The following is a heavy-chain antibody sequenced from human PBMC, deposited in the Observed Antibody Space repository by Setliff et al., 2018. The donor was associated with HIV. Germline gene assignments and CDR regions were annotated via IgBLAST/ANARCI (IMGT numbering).Heavy chain of an antibody. J-gene: IGHJ5*02. V-gene: IGHV4-4*07. CDR2: VLTSGST. Sequence: SETLSLTCTVSGGSMSSYYWSWIRQPAGEGLEWIGRVLTSGSTHYNPSLRSRVTISLDTSRNQISLTMTSVTAADTAVYYCARDGFPDSTWRPTDLWGQGTLVTVSS. D-gene: IGHD6-13*01. CDR3: ARDGFPDSTWRPTDL. CDR1: GGSMSSYY.